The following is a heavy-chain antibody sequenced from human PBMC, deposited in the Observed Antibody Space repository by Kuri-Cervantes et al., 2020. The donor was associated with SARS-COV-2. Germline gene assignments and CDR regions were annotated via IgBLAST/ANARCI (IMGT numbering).Heavy chain of an antibody. D-gene: IGHD3-3*02. CDR2: ISSSSSYI. CDR3: ARTFMGYYYYMDV. Sequence: GESLKISCAASGFTVSSNEMSWVRQAPGKGLEWVSSISSSSSYIYYADSVKGRFTISRDNAKNSLYLQMNSLRAEDTAVYYCARTFMGYYYYMDVWGKGTTVTVSS. J-gene: IGHJ6*03. CDR1: GFTVSSNE. V-gene: IGHV3-21*01.